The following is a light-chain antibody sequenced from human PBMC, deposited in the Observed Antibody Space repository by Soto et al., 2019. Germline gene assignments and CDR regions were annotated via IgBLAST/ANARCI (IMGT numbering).Light chain of an antibody. Sequence: EIVLTQSPGTLSLSPGERATLSCRASQSVSSSYLAWYQQKAGQPPRLLIYGASSRATGIPARFSGSGSGTEFTLTISSLQSEDFAVYYCQHFNSWPLLFGQGTKVDIK. J-gene: IGKJ1*01. CDR3: QHFNSWPLL. V-gene: IGKV3-15*01. CDR2: GAS. CDR1: QSVSSSY.